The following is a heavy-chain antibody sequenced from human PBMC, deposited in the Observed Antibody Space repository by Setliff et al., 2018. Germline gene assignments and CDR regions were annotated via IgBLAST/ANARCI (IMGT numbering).Heavy chain of an antibody. CDR1: GYSFINYG. CDR3: ARAPRLEWILPTFDY. V-gene: IGHV1-18*01. Sequence: ASVKVSCKTSGYSFINYGLSWMRQAPGQGLEWVGWISGYTGYVQKFQGRVTMTTDTSTSTAYLELRSLRSDDTAVYYCARAPRLEWILPTFDYWGQGTPVTVSS. CDR2: ISGYTG. D-gene: IGHD3-3*01. J-gene: IGHJ4*02.